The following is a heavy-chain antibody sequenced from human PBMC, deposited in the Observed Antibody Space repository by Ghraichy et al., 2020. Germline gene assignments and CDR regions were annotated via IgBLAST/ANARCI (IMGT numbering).Heavy chain of an antibody. CDR1: GFTFSSYS. D-gene: IGHD6-19*01. V-gene: IGHV3-21*01. CDR3: ARVELIAVAGIDY. CDR2: ISSSSSYI. J-gene: IGHJ4*02. Sequence: GGSLRLSCAASGFTFSSYSMNWVRQAPGKGLEWVSSISSSSSYIYYADSVKGRFTISRDNAKNSLYLQMNSLRAEDTAVYYCARVELIAVAGIDYWGQGTLVTVSS.